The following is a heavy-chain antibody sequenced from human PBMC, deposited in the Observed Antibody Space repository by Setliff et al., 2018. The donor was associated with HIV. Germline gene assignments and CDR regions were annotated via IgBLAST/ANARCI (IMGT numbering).Heavy chain of an antibody. CDR3: ARDRQIAAAGRSNYYYGMDV. J-gene: IGHJ6*02. CDR2: INHSGST. Sequence: PGGSLRLSCAASGFTVGSNYMTWVRQAPGKGLEWVSVINHSGSTTYADSVKGRFTISGDNSKNTVFLQMNSLRAEDTAVYYCARDRQIAAAGRSNYYYGMDVWGQGTTVTVSS. D-gene: IGHD6-13*01. CDR1: GFTVGSNY. V-gene: IGHV3-53*01.